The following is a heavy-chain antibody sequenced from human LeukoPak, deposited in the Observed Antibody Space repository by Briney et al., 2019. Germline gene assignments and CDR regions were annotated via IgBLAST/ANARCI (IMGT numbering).Heavy chain of an antibody. Sequence: PWGSLRLSCAASGFTFDDYGMSRVRQRPGKGLEWVSGINWNGGGTGYEDSLKGRFTISRDNAKNSLYLQMNSLRAEDTALCYCVRGRDCSGRACYFGGDYWGQGTLVTVSS. V-gene: IGHV3-20*04. D-gene: IGHD2-15*01. CDR2: INWNGGGT. J-gene: IGHJ4*02. CDR3: VRGRDCSGRACYFGGDY. CDR1: GFTFDDYG.